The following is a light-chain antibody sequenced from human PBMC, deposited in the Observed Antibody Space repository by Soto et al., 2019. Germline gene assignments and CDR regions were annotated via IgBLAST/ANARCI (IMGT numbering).Light chain of an antibody. CDR1: QSVSSS. CDR3: QQRSNWA. CDR2: GAP. J-gene: IGKJ5*01. Sequence: EIVLTQSPATLSLSPGGRATLSCRASQSVSSSLAWYQQKPGQAPRLLIYGAPSRATDIPARFSGSGSGTDFTLTIGSLEPEDFAVYFCQQRSNWAFGQGTRLEIK. V-gene: IGKV3-11*01.